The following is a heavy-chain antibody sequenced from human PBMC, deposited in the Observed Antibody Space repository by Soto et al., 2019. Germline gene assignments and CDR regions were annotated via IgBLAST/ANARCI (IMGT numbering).Heavy chain of an antibody. CDR1: GYTFTSYG. Sequence: QVQLVQSGAEVKKPGASVKVSCKASGYTFTSYGISWVRQAPGQGLEWMGWISAYNGNTNYAQKLQGRVTMTTDTSTSTAYMELRSLRSDDTVVYYCARDSSPYDDYVGFDYWGQGTLVTVSS. D-gene: IGHD4-17*01. J-gene: IGHJ4*02. V-gene: IGHV1-18*01. CDR2: ISAYNGNT. CDR3: ARDSSPYDDYVGFDY.